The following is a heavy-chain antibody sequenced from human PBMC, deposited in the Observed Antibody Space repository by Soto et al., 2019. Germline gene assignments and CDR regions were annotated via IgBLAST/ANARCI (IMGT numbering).Heavy chain of an antibody. D-gene: IGHD3-22*01. Sequence: ASVKVSCKASGYTFTAYALHWVRQAPGQRLEWMGWINGGNGNTKYSQKFQGRVTITRDTSASTAYMELSSLRSEDTAVYYCARDFRPYYYDSSGPWAYWGQGTLVTVSS. V-gene: IGHV1-3*01. CDR3: ARDFRPYYYDSSGPWAY. J-gene: IGHJ4*02. CDR2: INGGNGNT. CDR1: GYTFTAYA.